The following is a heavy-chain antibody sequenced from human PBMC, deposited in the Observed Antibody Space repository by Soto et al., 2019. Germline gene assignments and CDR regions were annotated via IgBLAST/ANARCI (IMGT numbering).Heavy chain of an antibody. V-gene: IGHV4-30-4*01. D-gene: IGHD2-2*01. J-gene: IGHJ4*02. CDR3: ASQSGYCSSTSCLDFDY. CDR2: IYYSRST. CDR1: GGSISSGDYY. Sequence: QVQLQESGPGLVKPSQTLSLTCTVSGGSISSGDYYWSWIRQPPGKGLEWIGYIYYSRSTYYNPSLKSRVTISVDTSKNQFSLKLSSVTAADTAVYYCASQSGYCSSTSCLDFDYWGQGTLVTVSS.